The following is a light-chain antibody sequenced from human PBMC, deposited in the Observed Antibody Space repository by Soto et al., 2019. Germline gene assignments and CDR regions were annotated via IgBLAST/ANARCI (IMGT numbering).Light chain of an antibody. CDR2: DYN. Sequence: QSALTQPPSVSAAPGQKVTISCSGSTSNIGNNYVSWYQHLPGAAPKLLIYDYNRRPSGIPDRFSGSRSGTLATLGITGLQTGDEADYYCATWDSSLRAYVFVAGTKVTVL. V-gene: IGLV1-51*01. CDR3: ATWDSSLRAYV. CDR1: TSNIGNNY. J-gene: IGLJ1*01.